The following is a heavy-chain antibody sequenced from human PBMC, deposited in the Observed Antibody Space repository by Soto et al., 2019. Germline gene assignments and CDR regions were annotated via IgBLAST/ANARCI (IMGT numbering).Heavy chain of an antibody. CDR3: ASLSRRTAMVHDDY. CDR2: IIPIFGTA. V-gene: IGHV1-69*06. J-gene: IGHJ4*02. CDR1: GGTFSSYA. D-gene: IGHD5-18*01. Sequence: ASVKVSCKASGGTFSSYAISWVRQAPGQGLEWMGGIIPIFGTANYAQKFQGRVTITADKSTSTAYMELSSLRSEDTAVYYCASLSRRTAMVHDDYWGQGTLVTVSS.